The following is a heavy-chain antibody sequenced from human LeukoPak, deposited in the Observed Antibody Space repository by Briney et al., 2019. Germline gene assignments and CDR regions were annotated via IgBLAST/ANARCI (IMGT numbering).Heavy chain of an antibody. Sequence: GSSVKVSCKASGGTFSSYAISWVRQAPGQGLEWMGGIIPIFGTANYAQKFQGRVTITTDESTSTAYMELSSLRSEDTAVYYCARDGVSSGWSLGGRFDYWGQGTLVTVSS. J-gene: IGHJ4*02. D-gene: IGHD6-19*01. CDR2: IIPIFGTA. CDR1: GGTFSSYA. CDR3: ARDGVSSGWSLGGRFDY. V-gene: IGHV1-69*05.